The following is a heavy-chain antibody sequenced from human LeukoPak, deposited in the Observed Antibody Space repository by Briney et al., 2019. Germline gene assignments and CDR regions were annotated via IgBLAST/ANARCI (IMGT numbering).Heavy chain of an antibody. D-gene: IGHD3-22*01. CDR3: ARVLELYDSSGYCDY. J-gene: IGHJ4*02. CDR2: ISSSSSYI. Sequence: PGGSLRLSCAASGFTFSSYSMNWVRQAPAKGLEWVSSISSSSSYIYYADSVKGRFTISRDNAKNSLYLQMNSLRAEDTAVYYCARVLELYDSSGYCDYWGQGTLVTVSS. CDR1: GFTFSSYS. V-gene: IGHV3-21*01.